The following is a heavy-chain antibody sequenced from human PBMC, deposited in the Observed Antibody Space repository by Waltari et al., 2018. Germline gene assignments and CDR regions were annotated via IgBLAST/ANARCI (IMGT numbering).Heavy chain of an antibody. CDR1: GGSISSYY. CDR2: IYYSGST. J-gene: IGHJ4*02. CDR3: ARKGFGYSSSPFDY. D-gene: IGHD6-13*01. Sequence: QVQLQESGPGLVKPSETLSLTCTVSGGSISSYYWSWIRQPPGKGLEWIGYIYYSGSTNYNPSLKSRVTISVDTSKNQFSLKLSSVTAADTAVYYCARKGFGYSSSPFDYWGQGTLVTVSS. V-gene: IGHV4-59*01.